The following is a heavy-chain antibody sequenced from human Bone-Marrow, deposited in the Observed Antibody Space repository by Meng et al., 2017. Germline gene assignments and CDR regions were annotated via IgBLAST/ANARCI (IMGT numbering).Heavy chain of an antibody. D-gene: IGHD5-18*01. CDR2: MNPNSSNT. CDR3: ARSGIQLWLYY. CDR1: GYTFTSYE. Sequence: QLKRGQVGGVVKKPGALWKVSCKASGYTFTSYEINWGRQATGQGLEWMGWMNPNSSNTGYAQKFQGRVTMTRNTSISTAYMGLSSLRSEDTAVYYWARSGIQLWLYYWGQGTLVTVSS. V-gene: IGHV1-8*01. J-gene: IGHJ4*02.